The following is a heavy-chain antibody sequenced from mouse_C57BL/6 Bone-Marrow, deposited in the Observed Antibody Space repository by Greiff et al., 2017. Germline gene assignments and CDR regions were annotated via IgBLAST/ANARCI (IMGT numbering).Heavy chain of an antibody. J-gene: IGHJ4*01. CDR1: GYTFTSYW. V-gene: IGHV1-69*01. CDR2: IDPSDSYT. Sequence: VQLQQPGAELVMPGASVKLSCKASGYTFTSYWMHWVKQRPGQGLEWIGGIDPSDSYTNYNQKFKGKSTLTVDKSSSTAYMQLSSLTSEDSAGYCVASEDYYGGDDGMDYGGQGTSVTVSS. CDR3: ASEDYYGGDDGMDY. D-gene: IGHD1-1*01.